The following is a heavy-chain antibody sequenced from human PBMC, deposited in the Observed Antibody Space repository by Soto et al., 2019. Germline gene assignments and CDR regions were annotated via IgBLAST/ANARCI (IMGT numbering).Heavy chain of an antibody. CDR1: GYTFTSYD. CDR2: MNPNSGNT. D-gene: IGHD3-3*01. J-gene: IGHJ6*03. CDR3: ARGINYDFWSGYYYYYYMDV. V-gene: IGHV1-8*01. Sequence: ASVKVSCKASGYTFTSYDINWVRQATGQGLEWMGWMNPNSGNTGYAQKFQGRVTMTRNTSISTAYMELSSLRSEDTAVYYCARGINYDFWSGYYYYYYMDVWGKGTTVTVSS.